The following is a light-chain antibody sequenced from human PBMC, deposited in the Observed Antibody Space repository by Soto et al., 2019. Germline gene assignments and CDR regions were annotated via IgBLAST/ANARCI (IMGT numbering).Light chain of an antibody. CDR2: YDD. CDR1: SSNIGNNA. J-gene: IGLJ2*01. CDR3: AAWDDSLNGPL. Sequence: QSLLTQPPSVSEAPRQRVTISCSGSSSNIGNNAVNWYQQLPGKAPKLLIYYDDLLPSGVSDRFSASQSGTSASLAISGLQSEDEADYYCAAWDDSLNGPLFGGGTQLTVL. V-gene: IGLV1-36*01.